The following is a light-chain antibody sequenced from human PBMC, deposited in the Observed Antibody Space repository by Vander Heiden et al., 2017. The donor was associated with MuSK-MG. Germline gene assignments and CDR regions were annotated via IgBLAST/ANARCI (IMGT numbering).Light chain of an antibody. CDR1: QNISYY. CDR2: AAS. J-gene: IGKJ2*01. Sequence: DIQMTQSPSSLSASVGDRGTIPCRASQNISYYLNWYQQKPGRAPKLLIYAASSLQSGVPSRFRGSGSGTDFTLTISRLQPEDIATYYCQQCERIPPTFGQGTKMEIK. CDR3: QQCERIPPT. V-gene: IGKV1-39*01.